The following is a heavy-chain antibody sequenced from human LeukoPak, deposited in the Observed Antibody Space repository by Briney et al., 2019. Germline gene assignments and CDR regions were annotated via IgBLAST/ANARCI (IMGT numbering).Heavy chain of an antibody. CDR1: GYTFTELS. Sequence: ASVKVSCKVSGYTFTELSMHWVRQAPGKGLEWMGGFDPEDGETIYAQKFQGRVTMTEDTSTDTAYMELSSLRSEDTAVYYCATVRQQLVLDAFDIWGQGTMVTVSS. J-gene: IGHJ3*02. CDR3: ATVRQQLVLDAFDI. CDR2: FDPEDGET. V-gene: IGHV1-24*01. D-gene: IGHD6-13*01.